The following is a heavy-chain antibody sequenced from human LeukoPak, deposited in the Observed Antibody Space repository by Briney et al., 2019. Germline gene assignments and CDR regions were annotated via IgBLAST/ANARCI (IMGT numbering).Heavy chain of an antibody. Sequence: ASVKVSCKASGYTSTSYDINWVRQATGQGLEWMGWMNPNSGNTGYAQKFQGRVTMTRNTSISTAYMELSSLRSEDTAVYYCARASSSSPRYWFDPWGQGTLVTVSS. CDR3: ARASSSSPRYWFDP. CDR2: MNPNSGNT. D-gene: IGHD6-6*01. CDR1: GYTSTSYD. J-gene: IGHJ5*02. V-gene: IGHV1-8*01.